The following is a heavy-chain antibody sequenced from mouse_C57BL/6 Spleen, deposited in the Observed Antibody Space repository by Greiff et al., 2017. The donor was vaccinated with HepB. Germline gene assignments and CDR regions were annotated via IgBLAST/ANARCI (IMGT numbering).Heavy chain of an antibody. Sequence: VQVVESGAELVRPGTSVKMSCKASGYTFTNYWIGWAKQRPGHGLEWIGDIYPGGGYTNYNEKFKGKATLTADKSSSTAYMQFSSLTSEDSAIYYCARRELGVFDYWGQGTTLTVSS. CDR1: GYTFTNYW. CDR3: ARRELGVFDY. D-gene: IGHD4-1*01. J-gene: IGHJ2*01. V-gene: IGHV1-63*01. CDR2: IYPGGGYT.